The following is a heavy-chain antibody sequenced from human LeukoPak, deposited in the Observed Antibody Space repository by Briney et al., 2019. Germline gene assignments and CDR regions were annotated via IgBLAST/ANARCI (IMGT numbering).Heavy chain of an antibody. Sequence: SETLSLTCTVSGGSITGSHWSWLRQSAGKGLEWIGRIYSSGTTNYNPSLKSRVTMSLDTSKNQFSLRLSSMTAADTAVYYCARGAYSFDCWGQGTLVTVSS. CDR2: IYSSGTT. V-gene: IGHV4-4*07. CDR1: GGSITGSH. CDR3: ARGAYSFDC. J-gene: IGHJ4*02.